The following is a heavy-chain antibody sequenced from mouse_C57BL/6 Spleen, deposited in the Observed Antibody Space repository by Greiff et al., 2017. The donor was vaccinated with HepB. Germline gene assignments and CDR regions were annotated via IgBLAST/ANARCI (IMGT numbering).Heavy chain of an antibody. CDR2: ISSGGSYT. J-gene: IGHJ4*01. V-gene: IGHV5-6*02. CDR3: ARRGDGYYVDAMDY. CDR1: GFTFSSYG. Sequence: DVKLVESGGDLVKPGGSLKLSCAASGFTFSSYGMSWVRQTPDKRLEWVATISSGGSYTYYPDSVKGRSTISRDNAKNTLYLQMSSLKSEDTAMYYCARRGDGYYVDAMDYWGQGTSVTVSS. D-gene: IGHD2-3*01.